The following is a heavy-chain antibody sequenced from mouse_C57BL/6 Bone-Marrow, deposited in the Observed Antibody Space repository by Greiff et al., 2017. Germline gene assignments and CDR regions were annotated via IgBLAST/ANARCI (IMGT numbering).Heavy chain of an antibody. J-gene: IGHJ2*01. CDR1: GFNIQDDY. D-gene: IGHD2-1*01. Sequence: VQLKESGAELVRPGASVKLSCTASGFNIQDDYIHWVKQRPEQGLEWIGWIDPEIGDTEYASKFQGKATITSDTSSNTAYLQLSSLTSEDTAVYYCSSLDGNYCDFWGQGTPLTVAS. CDR2: IDPEIGDT. CDR3: SSLDGNYCDF. V-gene: IGHV14-4*01.